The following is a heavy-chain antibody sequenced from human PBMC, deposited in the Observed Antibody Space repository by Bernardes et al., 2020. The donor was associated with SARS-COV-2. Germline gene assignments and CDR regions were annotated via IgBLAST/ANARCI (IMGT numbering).Heavy chain of an antibody. CDR3: ARGPTVEVTIFGVVIIRYAFDI. J-gene: IGHJ3*02. CDR2: IYYSGST. CDR1: GGSISRCGYY. D-gene: IGHD3-3*01. Sequence: SETLSLTCTVSGGSISRCGYYWSWLLQHPGKGLEWIGYIYYSGSTYYNPTLKSRVTISVDTSKNQFSLKLSSVTAADTAVYYCARGPTVEVTIFGVVIIRYAFDIWGQGTMVTVSS. V-gene: IGHV4-31*03.